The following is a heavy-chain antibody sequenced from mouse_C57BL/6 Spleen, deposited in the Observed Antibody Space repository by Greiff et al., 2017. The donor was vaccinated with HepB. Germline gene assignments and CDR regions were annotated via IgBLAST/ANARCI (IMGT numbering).Heavy chain of an antibody. J-gene: IGHJ2*01. CDR3: ARGGREFSFDY. V-gene: IGHV3-6*01. Sequence: EVKLMESGPGLVKPSQSLSLTCSVPGYSITSGYYWNWIRQFPGNKLEWMGYISYDGSNNYNPSLKNRISITRDTSKNQFFLKLNSVTTEDTATYYGARGGREFSFDYWGQGTTLTVSS. CDR1: GYSITSGYY. D-gene: IGHD3-3*01. CDR2: ISYDGSN.